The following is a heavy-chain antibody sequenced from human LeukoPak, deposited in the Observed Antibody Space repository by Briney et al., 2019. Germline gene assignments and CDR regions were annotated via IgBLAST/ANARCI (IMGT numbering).Heavy chain of an antibody. D-gene: IGHD2-15*01. CDR2: INPNSGGT. J-gene: IGHJ6*03. V-gene: IGHV1-2*02. Sequence: ASVKVSCKASGYTFTSYYMHWVRQAPGQGLEWMGWINPNSGGTNYAQKFQGRVTMTRDTSISTAYMEVSRLRSDDTAVYYCARDVVVAAPGYYMDVWGKGTTVTVSS. CDR1: GYTFTSYY. CDR3: ARDVVVAAPGYYMDV.